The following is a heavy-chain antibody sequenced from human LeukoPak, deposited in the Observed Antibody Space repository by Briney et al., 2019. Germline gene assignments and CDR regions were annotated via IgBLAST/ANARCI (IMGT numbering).Heavy chain of an antibody. J-gene: IGHJ4*02. CDR3: TRDYTYDYLFQEGSPQEKNIAAAGSLFDY. Sequence: GGSLRLSCTASGFTFGDYAMSWFRQAPGKGLEWVGFIRSKAYGGTTEYAASVEGRFTISRDDSKSIAYLQMNSLKTEDTAVYYCTRDYTYDYLFQEGSPQEKNIAAAGSLFDYWGQGTLVTVSS. CDR2: IRSKAYGGTT. V-gene: IGHV3-49*03. D-gene: IGHD6-13*01. CDR1: GFTFGDYA.